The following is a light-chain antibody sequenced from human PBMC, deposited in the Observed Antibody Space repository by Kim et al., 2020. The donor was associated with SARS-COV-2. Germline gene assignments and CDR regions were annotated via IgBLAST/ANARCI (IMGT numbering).Light chain of an antibody. V-gene: IGLV3-9*01. J-gene: IGLJ3*02. CDR2: RDS. Sequence: VALGQTARITCGGNNIGSKNVRWYQQKPGQGPVLVIYRDSNRPSGIPERFSGSNSGNTATLTISRAQAGDEADYYCQVWDSSTAVFGGGTQLTVL. CDR1: NIGSKN. CDR3: QVWDSSTAV.